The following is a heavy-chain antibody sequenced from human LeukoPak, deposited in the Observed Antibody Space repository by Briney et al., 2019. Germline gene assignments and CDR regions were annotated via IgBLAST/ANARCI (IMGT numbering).Heavy chain of an antibody. CDR2: TYPSGGT. J-gene: IGHJ4*02. CDR3: AREYGDLDY. Sequence: SETLSLTCIVSGASITGFYWGWIRQPAGKGLEWIGRTYPSGGTNYNPSLKSRVTMSTDTSKNQYSLKLRSVTAADTAVYYCAREYGDLDYWGQGTLVTVS. V-gene: IGHV4-4*07. D-gene: IGHD4-17*01. CDR1: GASITGFY.